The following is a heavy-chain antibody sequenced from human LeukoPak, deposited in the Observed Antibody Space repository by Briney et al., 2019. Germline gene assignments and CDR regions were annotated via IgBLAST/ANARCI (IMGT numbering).Heavy chain of an antibody. J-gene: IGHJ4*02. CDR1: GGSISSSYW. D-gene: IGHD3-3*01. V-gene: IGHV4-4*02. CDR2: IYHSGST. Sequence: PSGTLSLTCAVSGGSISSSYWWSWIRQPPGKGLEWIGEIYHSGSTNYNLSLKSRVTISVDKSKNQFSLKLNSVTAADTAVYYCARVWSGYSPNYYFDYWGQGTLVTVSS. CDR3: ARVWSGYSPNYYFDY.